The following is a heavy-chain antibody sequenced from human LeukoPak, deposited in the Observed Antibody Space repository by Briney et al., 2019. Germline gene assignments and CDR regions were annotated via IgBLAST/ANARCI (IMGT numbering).Heavy chain of an antibody. D-gene: IGHD3-22*01. Sequence: GGSLRLSCAASGFTFSSYAMHWVRQAPGKGLEWVAVISYDGSNKYYADSVKGRFTISRDSSKNTLYLQMNSLRAEDTAVYYCARGSSWLNGNLGTVDYWGQGTLVTVSS. CDR2: ISYDGSNK. CDR1: GFTFSSYA. J-gene: IGHJ4*02. CDR3: ARGSSWLNGNLGTVDY. V-gene: IGHV3-30-3*01.